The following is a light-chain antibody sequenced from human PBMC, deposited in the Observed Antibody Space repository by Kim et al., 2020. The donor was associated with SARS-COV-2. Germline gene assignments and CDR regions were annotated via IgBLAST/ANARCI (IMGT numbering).Light chain of an antibody. CDR1: QSITRH. J-gene: IGKJ3*01. CDR2: AAS. V-gene: IGKV1-39*01. CDR3: QQSYSTPFT. Sequence: DIQMTQSPSSLSASVGDRVTITCRASQSITRHLNWFQQKPGKAPKLLIYAASSLQSGVPSRFSGSGSGTDFTLTISSLQPEDFGTYFCQQSYSTPFTFGPGTKVDIK.